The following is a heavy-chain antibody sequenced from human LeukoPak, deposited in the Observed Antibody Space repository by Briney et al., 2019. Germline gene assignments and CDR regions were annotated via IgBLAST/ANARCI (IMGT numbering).Heavy chain of an antibody. J-gene: IGHJ4*02. V-gene: IGHV3-30*02. CDR3: AKDHRVYDNSAFLDS. CDR2: IPFDGSNK. D-gene: IGHD3-22*01. Sequence: GGSLRLSCAASGFTFSNYGMYWVRQAPGKGLEWVTFIPFDGSNKYYADSVKGRFTISRDNSKNTLYLQMNCLRAEDTAVYYCAKDHRVYDNSAFLDSWGQGTLVTVSS. CDR1: GFTFSNYG.